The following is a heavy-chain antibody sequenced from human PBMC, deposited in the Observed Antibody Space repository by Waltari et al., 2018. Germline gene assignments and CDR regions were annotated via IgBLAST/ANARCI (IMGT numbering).Heavy chain of an antibody. Sequence: QVQLQESGPGLVKPSQTLSLTCTVSGGSISSGSYYWSWIRQPAGKGLEWIGRIYTSGSTNYNPSLKSRVTISVDTSKNQFSLKLSSVTAADTAVYYCARGQSVSGSYSRRVYAFDIWGQGTMVTVSS. CDR3: ARGQSVSGSYSRRVYAFDI. D-gene: IGHD1-26*01. V-gene: IGHV4-61*02. CDR2: IYTSGST. J-gene: IGHJ3*02. CDR1: GGSISSGSYY.